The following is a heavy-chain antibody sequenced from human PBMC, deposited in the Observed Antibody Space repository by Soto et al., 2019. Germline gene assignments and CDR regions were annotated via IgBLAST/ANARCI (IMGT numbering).Heavy chain of an antibody. J-gene: IGHJ4*02. CDR1: GYTFTSYA. CDR3: ARGPGGPDGPGDY. D-gene: IGHD2-15*01. CDR2: INAGNGNT. Sequence: QVQLVQSGAEVKKPGASVKVSCKASGYTFTSYAMHWVRQAPGQRLEWMGWINAGNGNTKYSQKFQGRVTITRDTYASTDYMELSSLRSEDTALYYCARGPGGPDGPGDYWGQGTLVTVSS. V-gene: IGHV1-3*01.